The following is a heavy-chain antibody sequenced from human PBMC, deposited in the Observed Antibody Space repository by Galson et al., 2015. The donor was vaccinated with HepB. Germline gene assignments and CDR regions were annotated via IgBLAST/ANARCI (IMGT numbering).Heavy chain of an antibody. CDR2: ISSSGSTI. CDR1: GFTFSDYY. Sequence: SLRLSCAASGFTFSDYYMSWIRQAPGKGLEWVSYISSSGSTIYYADSVKGRFTISRDNAKNSLYLQMNSLRAEDTAVYYCARDRNKFQYYDSSGYDCWGQGTLVTVSS. J-gene: IGHJ4*02. V-gene: IGHV3-11*01. CDR3: ARDRNKFQYYDSSGYDC. D-gene: IGHD3-22*01.